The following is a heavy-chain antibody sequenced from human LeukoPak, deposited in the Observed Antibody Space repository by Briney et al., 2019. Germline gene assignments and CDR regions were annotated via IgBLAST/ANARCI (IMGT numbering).Heavy chain of an antibody. D-gene: IGHD6-19*01. V-gene: IGHV3-23*01. CDR3: AKKRDSSGWYPGPLGY. Sequence: GGSLRLSCAASGFTFSSYAMSWVRQAPGKGLEWVSAISGSGGSTYYADSVKGRFTISRDNSKNTLYLQMNSLRAEDTAVYYCAKKRDSSGWYPGPLGYWGQGTLVTVSS. CDR2: ISGSGGST. CDR1: GFTFSSYA. J-gene: IGHJ4*02.